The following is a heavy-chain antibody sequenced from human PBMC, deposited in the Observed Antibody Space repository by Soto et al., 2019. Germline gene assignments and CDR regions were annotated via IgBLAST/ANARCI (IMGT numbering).Heavy chain of an antibody. V-gene: IGHV3-15*07. Sequence: GGSLRLSCAASGFTFSNAWMNWVRQAPGKGLEWVGRIKSKTDGGTTDYAAPVKGRFTISRDDSKNTLYLQMNSLKTEDTAVYYCTTDLIGITMIVVDSGRRSNYGMDVWGQGTTVTVSS. CDR1: GFTFSNAW. CDR2: IKSKTDGGTT. D-gene: IGHD3-22*01. J-gene: IGHJ6*02. CDR3: TTDLIGITMIVVDSGRRSNYGMDV.